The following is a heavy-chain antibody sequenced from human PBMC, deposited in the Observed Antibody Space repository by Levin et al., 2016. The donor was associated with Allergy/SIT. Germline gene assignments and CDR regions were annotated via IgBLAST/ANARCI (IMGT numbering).Heavy chain of an antibody. CDR3: ARDHQAYGSGSTLYYGMDV. J-gene: IGHJ6*02. CDR2: ISAYNGNT. V-gene: IGHV1-18*01. D-gene: IGHD3-10*01. Sequence: WVRQAPGQGLEWMGWISAYNGNTNYAQKLQGRVTMTTDTSTSTAYMELRSLRSDDTAVYYCARDHQAYGSGSTLYYGMDVWGQGTTVTVSS.